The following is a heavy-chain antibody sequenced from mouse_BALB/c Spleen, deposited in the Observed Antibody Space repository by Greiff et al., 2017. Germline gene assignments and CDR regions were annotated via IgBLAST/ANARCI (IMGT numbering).Heavy chain of an antibody. CDR3: ASLDDYDGFAY. J-gene: IGHJ3*01. Sequence: EVKLVESGGGLVKPGGSLKLSCAASGFTFSSYAMSWVRQTPEKRLEWVASISSGGSTYYPDSVKGRFTISRDNARNILYLQMSSLRSEDTAMYYCASLDDYDGFAYGGQGTLVTVSA. D-gene: IGHD2-4*01. V-gene: IGHV5-6-5*01. CDR2: ISSGGST. CDR1: GFTFSSYA.